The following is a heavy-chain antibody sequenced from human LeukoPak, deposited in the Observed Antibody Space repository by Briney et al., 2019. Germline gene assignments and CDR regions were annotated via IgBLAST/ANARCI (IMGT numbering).Heavy chain of an antibody. D-gene: IGHD6-6*01. CDR3: ARVTWSRSPQAGGWFDP. J-gene: IGHJ5*02. V-gene: IGHV1-18*01. Sequence: ASVKVSCKASGYAFTTYGLTWVRQAPGQGLEWMGWINVYNDNTNYVEKFQGRVRMTTDRSTSTAYMELRSLTSDDTAMYYCARVTWSRSPQAGGWFDPWGQGTLVSVSS. CDR2: INVYNDNT. CDR1: GYAFTTYG.